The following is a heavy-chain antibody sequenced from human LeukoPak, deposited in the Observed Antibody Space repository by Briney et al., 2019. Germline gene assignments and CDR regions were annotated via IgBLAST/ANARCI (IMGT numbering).Heavy chain of an antibody. Sequence: ASVKVSCKASGYTFTGYYMHWVRQAPGQGLEWMGWINPNSGVTNYAQKFQGRVTMTRDTSISTAYMELSRLRSDDTAVYYCARDVGGNSAVDYWGQGTLVTVSS. V-gene: IGHV1-2*02. CDR2: INPNSGVT. CDR3: ARDVGGNSAVDY. J-gene: IGHJ4*02. CDR1: GYTFTGYY. D-gene: IGHD4-23*01.